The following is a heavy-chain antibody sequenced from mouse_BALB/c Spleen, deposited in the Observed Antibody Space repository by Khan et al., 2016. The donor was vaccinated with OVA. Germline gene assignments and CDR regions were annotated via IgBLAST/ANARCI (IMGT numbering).Heavy chain of an antibody. CDR2: IWSGGST. V-gene: IGHV2-2*02. CDR3: ARGNGYYVWNFDV. Sequence: QVQLKQSGPGLVQPSQSLSITCTVSGFSLTSYGVHWVRQSPGKGLEWLGVIWSGGSTDYNAAFISRLSISKDNSKGQVFFKMISLQANDTAIYYCARGNGYYVWNFDVWGAGTTVTVSS. J-gene: IGHJ1*01. D-gene: IGHD2-3*01. CDR1: GFSLTSYG.